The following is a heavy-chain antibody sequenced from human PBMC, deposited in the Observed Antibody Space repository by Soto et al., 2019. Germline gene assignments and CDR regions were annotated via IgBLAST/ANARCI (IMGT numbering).Heavy chain of an antibody. J-gene: IGHJ4*02. CDR2: ISGSGGST. CDR3: ANGESIAVAGPHFDY. CDR1: GSTFTSYA. V-gene: IGHV3-23*01. Sequence: EVQLLESGGGLVQPGGSLRLPWAASGSTFTSYAMAWVPQAPGRGREGVSAISGSGGSTYYADSVKGRFTISRDNSKNTLYLQMNSLRAEDTAVYYCANGESIAVAGPHFDYWGQGTLVTVSS. D-gene: IGHD6-19*01.